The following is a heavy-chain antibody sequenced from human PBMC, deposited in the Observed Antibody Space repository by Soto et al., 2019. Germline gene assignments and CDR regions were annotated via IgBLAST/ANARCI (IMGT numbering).Heavy chain of an antibody. CDR2: IYHSGSN. J-gene: IGHJ4*02. D-gene: IGHD6-13*01. CDR1: GGSISSGGYS. V-gene: IGHV4-30-2*01. CDR3: ASSHAGAHITAAVH. Sequence: QLQLQESGSGLVKPSQTLSLTCAVSGGSISSGGYSWSWIRQPPGKGLEWIGYIYHSGSNSYNPSLKRRVTISVERSKNQFSLKLSSVTAADTAVYYCASSHAGAHITAAVHWGQGTLVTVSS.